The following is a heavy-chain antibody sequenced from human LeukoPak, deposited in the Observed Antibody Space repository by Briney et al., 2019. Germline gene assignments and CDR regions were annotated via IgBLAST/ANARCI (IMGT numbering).Heavy chain of an antibody. CDR3: SRVQTQSGWFDP. V-gene: IGHV6-1*01. D-gene: IGHD4-23*01. J-gene: IGHJ5*02. Sequence: SQTLSLTCAISGDSVSINSATWNWIRQSPSRGLEWLGRTYYRSKWHNDYAASVKGRITINSDTSKNQFSLEVNSVTPEDTAVYYCSRVQTQSGWFDPWGQGTLVTVSS. CDR1: GDSVSINSAT. CDR2: TYYRSKWHN.